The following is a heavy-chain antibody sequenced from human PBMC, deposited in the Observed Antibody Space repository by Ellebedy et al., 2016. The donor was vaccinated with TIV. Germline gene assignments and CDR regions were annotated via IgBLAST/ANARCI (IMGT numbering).Heavy chain of an antibody. CDR1: GFTFSSYP. CDR3: ARGWSTPDS. J-gene: IGHJ4*02. D-gene: IGHD2-15*01. Sequence: GESLKISCVASGFTFSSYPMNWVRQAPGKGLEWVSYISSTSEIIYYADSVKGRFTISRENARNSLYLQMSSLRADDAAVYYCARGWSTPDSWGQGTLVIVSS. V-gene: IGHV3-48*01. CDR2: ISSTSEII.